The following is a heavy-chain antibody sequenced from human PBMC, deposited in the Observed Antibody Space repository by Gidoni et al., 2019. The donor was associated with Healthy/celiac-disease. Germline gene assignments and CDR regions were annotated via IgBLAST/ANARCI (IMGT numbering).Heavy chain of an antibody. D-gene: IGHD5-12*01. CDR2: IIPIFGTA. Sequence: QVQLVQSGAEVTKPGSSVKVSCQASGGTFISYAISWVRQAPGQGLEWMGGIIPIFGTANYAQKFQGRVTITADESTSTAYMELSSLRSEDTAVYYCARDREMATITDAFDIWGQGTMVTVSS. CDR3: ARDREMATITDAFDI. J-gene: IGHJ3*02. CDR1: GGTFISYA. V-gene: IGHV1-69*01.